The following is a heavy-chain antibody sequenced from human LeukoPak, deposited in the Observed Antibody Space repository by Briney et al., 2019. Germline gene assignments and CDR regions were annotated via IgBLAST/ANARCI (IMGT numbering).Heavy chain of an antibody. CDR2: IRSDGSIK. CDR3: AKVGSDYFYGGFDY. V-gene: IGHV3-30*02. J-gene: IGHJ4*02. D-gene: IGHD3-22*01. Sequence: GGSLRLSCAASGFTFINAWMAWVRQAPGKGLEWVAFIRSDGSIKYYADSVKGRFTISRDNSKNTLYVQMNSLRAEDTAVYYCAKVGSDYFYGGFDYWGQGTLVTVSS. CDR1: GFTFINAW.